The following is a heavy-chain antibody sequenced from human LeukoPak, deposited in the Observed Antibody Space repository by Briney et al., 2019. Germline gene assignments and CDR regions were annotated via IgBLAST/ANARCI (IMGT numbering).Heavy chain of an antibody. V-gene: IGHV4-61*02. CDR3: AREDFRWFDP. CDR2: IYTSGST. Sequence: SQTLSLTCTVSGGSISSGSYYWSWIRQPAGKGLEWIGRIYTSGSTNYNPSLKSRVTISVDTSKNQFSLKLSSVTAADTAVYYCAREDFRWFDPWGQGTLVTVSS. D-gene: IGHD3-3*01. J-gene: IGHJ5*02. CDR1: GGSISSGSYY.